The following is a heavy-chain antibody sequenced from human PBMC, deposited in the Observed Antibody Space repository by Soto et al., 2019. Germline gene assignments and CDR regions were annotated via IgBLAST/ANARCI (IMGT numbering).Heavy chain of an antibody. J-gene: IGHJ6*02. CDR2: IVPLFERT. CDR3: ARPGIDKSGYFSTHNYGMDL. Sequence: QVHLVQSGTQVKKPGSSVRVSCRASGGSVSDYAINWVRQAPGQGLDWVGGIVPLFERTEYAQSLQGRVTITTDNFKTIFYMELNSLTYDDTAVYYCARPGIDKSGYFSTHNYGMDLWGPGTTVTVSS. V-gene: IGHV1-69*06. D-gene: IGHD3-3*01. CDR1: GGSVSDYA.